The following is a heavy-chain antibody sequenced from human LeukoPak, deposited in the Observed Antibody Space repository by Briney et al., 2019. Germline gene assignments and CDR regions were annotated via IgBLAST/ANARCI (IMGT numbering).Heavy chain of an antibody. J-gene: IGHJ4*02. CDR2: ISGSGGST. CDR1: GFTFSSYA. Sequence: GGSLRLPCAASGFTFSSYALSWVRQAPGKGLEWVSAISGSGGSTYYADSVKGRFTISRDNSKNTLYLQMNSLRAEDTAVYYCAKDLEGDTSGYYYVDYWGQGTLVTVSS. CDR3: AKDLEGDTSGYYYVDY. V-gene: IGHV3-23*01. D-gene: IGHD3-22*01.